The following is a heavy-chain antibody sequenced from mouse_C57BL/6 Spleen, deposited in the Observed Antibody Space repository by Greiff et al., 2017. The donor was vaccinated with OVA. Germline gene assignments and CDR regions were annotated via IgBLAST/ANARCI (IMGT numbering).Heavy chain of an antibody. J-gene: IGHJ2*01. CDR1: GFTFSDYG. Sequence: EVKLMESGGGLVKPGGSLKLSCAASGFTFSDYGMHWVRQAPEKGLEWVAYISSGSSTIYYADTVKGRFTISRDNAKNTLFLQMTSLRSEDTAMYYCARGAMITYYFDYWGQGTTLTVSS. D-gene: IGHD2-4*01. CDR3: ARGAMITYYFDY. V-gene: IGHV5-17*01. CDR2: ISSGSSTI.